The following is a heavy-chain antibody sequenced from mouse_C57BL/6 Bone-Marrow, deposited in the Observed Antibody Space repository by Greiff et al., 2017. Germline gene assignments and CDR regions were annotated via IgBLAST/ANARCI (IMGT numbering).Heavy chain of an antibody. CDR2: IWGVGST. CDR3: ASNGYYGYYAMDY. V-gene: IGHV2-6*01. CDR1: GFSLTSYG. J-gene: IGHJ4*01. D-gene: IGHD2-3*01. Sequence: VQGVESGPGLVAPSQSLSITCTVSGFSLTSYGVDWVRQSPGKGLEWLGVIWGVGSTNYNSALKSRLTISKDNSKSQVFLKMNSLQTDDTAMYYGASNGYYGYYAMDYWGQGTSVTVSS.